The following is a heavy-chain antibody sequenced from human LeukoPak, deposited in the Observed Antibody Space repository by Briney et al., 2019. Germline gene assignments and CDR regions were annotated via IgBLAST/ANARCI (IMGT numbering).Heavy chain of an antibody. CDR1: GFTFSNAW. J-gene: IGHJ5*02. CDR3: TKEATGALDP. V-gene: IGHV3-15*01. D-gene: IGHD1-26*01. Sequence: PGGSLRLSCAASGFTFSNAWMSWLRQAPGKGLEWVGRIKSKTDGETRDYAAPVKGTFTISRDDSNNTVYLQINSLKSEDTAVYYCTKEATGALDPWGQGTLVTVSS. CDR2: IKSKTDGETR.